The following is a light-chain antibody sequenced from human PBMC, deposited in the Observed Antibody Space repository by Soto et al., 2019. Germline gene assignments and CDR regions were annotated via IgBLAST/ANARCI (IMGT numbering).Light chain of an antibody. V-gene: IGKV1-39*01. CDR3: QQSYSTPPYT. J-gene: IGKJ2*01. CDR2: DAY. Sequence: DIQMTQSPSSLSTSVGDRVTITCRASKYINNSLNWYQQKPGKAPKLLIFDAYNLQSGVPSRFSGSGSGTDFTLTISSLQPEDFATYYGQQSYSTPPYTVGQGTKLDMK. CDR1: KYINNS.